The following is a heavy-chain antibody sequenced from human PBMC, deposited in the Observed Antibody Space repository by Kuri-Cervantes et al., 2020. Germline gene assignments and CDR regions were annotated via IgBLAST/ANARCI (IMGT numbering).Heavy chain of an antibody. D-gene: IGHD6-13*01. V-gene: IGHV3-30*18. CDR1: GFTFSSYG. CDR2: ISYDGSNK. Sequence: GESLKISCAASGFTFSSYGMHWVRQAPGKGLEWVAVISYDGSNKYYADSVKGRFTISRDNSKNTLYLQMNSLRAEDTAVYYCAKLGSSSSSWYYYYGMDVWGQGTTVTVSS. CDR3: AKLGSSSSSWYYYYGMDV. J-gene: IGHJ6*02.